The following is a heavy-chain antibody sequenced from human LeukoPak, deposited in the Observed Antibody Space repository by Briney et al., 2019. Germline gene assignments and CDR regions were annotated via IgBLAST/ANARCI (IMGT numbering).Heavy chain of an antibody. CDR1: GGSISSYY. Sequence: PSETLSLTCTVSGGSISSYYWSWIRQPPGKGLEWIGYIYYSGSTNYNPSLKSRLTMSVDTSKNQFSLKLSSVTAADTAVYYCAREKAVADYYYYYYMDVWGKGTTVTVSS. CDR3: AREKAVADYYYYYYMDV. D-gene: IGHD6-19*01. J-gene: IGHJ6*03. CDR2: IYYSGST. V-gene: IGHV4-59*12.